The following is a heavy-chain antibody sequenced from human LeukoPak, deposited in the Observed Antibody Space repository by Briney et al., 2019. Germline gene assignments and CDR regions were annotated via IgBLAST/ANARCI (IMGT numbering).Heavy chain of an antibody. CDR3: ARAGYSSSWYDY. CDR2: ISSSGSTI. V-gene: IGHV3-48*03. J-gene: IGHJ4*02. D-gene: IGHD6-13*01. CDR1: VFTFSSYE. Sequence: PGGSLRLSCAASVFTFSSYEMNWVRQAPGKGLEWVSYISSSGSTIYYADSVKGRFTISRDNAKNSLYLQMNSLRAEDTAVYYCARAGYSSSWYDYWGQGTLVTVSS.